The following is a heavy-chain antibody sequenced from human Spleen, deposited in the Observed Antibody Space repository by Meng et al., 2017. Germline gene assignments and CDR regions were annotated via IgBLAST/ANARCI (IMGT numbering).Heavy chain of an antibody. Sequence: GESLKISCAASGFTFSSYAMNWVRQAPGKGLEWVSSISSSSSYIYYADSVKGRFTISRDNAKNSLYLQMNSLRAEDTALYYCARGVNYGDYIDYWGQGTLVTVSS. CDR3: ARGVNYGDYIDY. J-gene: IGHJ4*02. CDR2: ISSSSSYI. V-gene: IGHV3-21*01. CDR1: GFTFSSYA. D-gene: IGHD4-17*01.